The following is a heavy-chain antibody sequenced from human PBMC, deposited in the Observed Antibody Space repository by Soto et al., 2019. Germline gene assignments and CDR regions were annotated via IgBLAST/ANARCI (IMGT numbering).Heavy chain of an antibody. D-gene: IGHD6-19*01. Sequence: QITLKESGPTLVKPTKNLTLTCTFSGFSLSSTRVAVGWIRQPPGKALEWLALIYWDDDKRYSPFLKSRLTITKDTSKNQVVLTMTYMDPVDTATYYCAHSVVAGLGYYFYYWGQATLVTVSS. J-gene: IGHJ4*02. CDR1: GFSLSSTRVA. V-gene: IGHV2-5*02. CDR2: IYWDDDK. CDR3: AHSVVAGLGYYFYY.